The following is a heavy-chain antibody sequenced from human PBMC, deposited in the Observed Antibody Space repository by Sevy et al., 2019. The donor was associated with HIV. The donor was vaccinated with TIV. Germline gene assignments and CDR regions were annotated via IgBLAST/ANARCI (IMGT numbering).Heavy chain of an antibody. Sequence: GGSLRLSCAASGFTFSDYYMSWIRQAPGKGLEWVSYISSSGSTIYYAASVKGRFTISRDNAKNSLYLQMNSLRAEDTAVYYCARDGDYGDLSYWYFDLWGRGTLVTVSS. D-gene: IGHD4-17*01. CDR3: ARDGDYGDLSYWYFDL. CDR1: GFTFSDYY. V-gene: IGHV3-11*01. J-gene: IGHJ2*01. CDR2: ISSSGSTI.